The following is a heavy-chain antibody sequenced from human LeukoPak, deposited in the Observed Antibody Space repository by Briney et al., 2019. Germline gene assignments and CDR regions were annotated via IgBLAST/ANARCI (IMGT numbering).Heavy chain of an antibody. D-gene: IGHD6-13*01. V-gene: IGHV3-23*01. J-gene: IGHJ4*02. CDR1: GFTFSSYA. CDR3: TRGSTSTWYDY. CDR2: ISGSGGRI. Sequence: GGSLRLSCAASGFTFSSYAMSWVRQAPGKGLEWVSAISGSGGRIYYADSVKGRFTISRDNSKNTLYLQMNSLRAEDTAVYYCTRGSTSTWYDYWGQGILVTVSS.